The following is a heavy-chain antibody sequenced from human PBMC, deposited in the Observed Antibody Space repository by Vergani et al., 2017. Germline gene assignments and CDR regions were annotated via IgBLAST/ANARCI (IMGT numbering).Heavy chain of an antibody. CDR3: ARDLRLLYNRFDP. CDR1: GFSFRNAW. D-gene: IGHD1-14*01. Sequence: VQLVESGGGIVKPGGSLRLSCVASGFSFRNAWMNWVRQAPGKGLEWVAVTWYDGNNKQYADSVKGRFTISRDNSKSTMYLQMNSLRDEDTGVYYCARDLRLLYNRFDPWGQGTLVTVSS. J-gene: IGHJ5*02. CDR2: TWYDGNNK. V-gene: IGHV3-33*08.